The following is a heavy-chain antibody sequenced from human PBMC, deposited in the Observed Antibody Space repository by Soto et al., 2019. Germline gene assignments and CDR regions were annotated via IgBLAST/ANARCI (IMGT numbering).Heavy chain of an antibody. CDR2: IYYSGST. CDR3: ARSLLIAAAGPPTFDY. Sequence: SETLSLTCTVSGGSISSYYWSWIRQPPGKGLEWIGYIYYSGSTNYNPSLKSRVTISVEQSKNQFSLKLSSVTAADTAVYYCARSLLIAAAGPPTFDYWGQGTLVTVSS. D-gene: IGHD6-13*01. CDR1: GGSISSYY. J-gene: IGHJ4*02. V-gene: IGHV4-59*08.